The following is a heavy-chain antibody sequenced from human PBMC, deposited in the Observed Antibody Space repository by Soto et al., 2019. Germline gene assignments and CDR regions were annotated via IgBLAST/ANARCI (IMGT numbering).Heavy chain of an antibody. D-gene: IGHD4-17*01. CDR2: FFSHAER. CDR1: GFSLGNGRMG. V-gene: IGHV2-26*01. Sequence: QVTLKESGPVLVKPTETLTLTCTVSGFSLGNGRMGVSWIRQPPGKPLEWLAHFFSHAERSYSASMQSRITMSMDTSGRQVVLIMTNMDPVDMATYYCARIDGDSTYYDMDVWGQRTTVTVSS. J-gene: IGHJ6*02. CDR3: ARIDGDSTYYDMDV.